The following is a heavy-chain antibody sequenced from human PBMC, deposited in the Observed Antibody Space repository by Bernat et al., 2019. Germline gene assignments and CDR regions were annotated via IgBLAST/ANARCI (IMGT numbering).Heavy chain of an antibody. CDR2: IYYSGST. J-gene: IGHJ6*02. CDR3: ARHPYYDFWSGHYNYYYYGMDV. V-gene: IGHV4-39*01. Sequence: QVQLQQWGAGLLKPSETLSLTCTVSGGSISSSSYYWGWIRQPPGKGLEWIGSIYYSGSTYSNPALKSRVTISVDTSKNQFALTLSSVTAADPAVYYCARHPYYDFWSGHYNYYYYGMDVLGQGTTVTVSS. D-gene: IGHD3-3*01. CDR1: GGSISSSSYY.